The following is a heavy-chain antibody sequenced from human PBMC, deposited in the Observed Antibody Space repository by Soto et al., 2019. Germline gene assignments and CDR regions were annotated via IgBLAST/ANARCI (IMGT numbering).Heavy chain of an antibody. Sequence: QVQLVQSGAEVKKPGSSVKVSCKASGGTFSSYAISWVRQAPGQGLEWMGGIIPIFGTANYAQKFQGRVTITADESTSTAYMELSSLRSADTAVYYCAPHGVGATTQDAFDIWGHGTMVTVSS. CDR3: APHGVGATTQDAFDI. CDR2: IIPIFGTA. V-gene: IGHV1-69*01. D-gene: IGHD1-26*01. CDR1: GGTFSSYA. J-gene: IGHJ3*02.